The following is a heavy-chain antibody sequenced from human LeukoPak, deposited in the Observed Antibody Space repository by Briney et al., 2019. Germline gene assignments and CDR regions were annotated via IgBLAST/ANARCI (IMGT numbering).Heavy chain of an antibody. CDR2: INHNGNVN. CDR3: ARGGGLDV. CDR1: GFTFSSYW. Sequence: GSLRLSCAASGFTFSSYWMNWARQAPGKGLEWVASINHNGNVNYYVDSVKGRFTISRDNAKNSLYLQMSNLRAEDTAVYFCARGGGLDVWGQGATVTVSS. J-gene: IGHJ6*02. D-gene: IGHD3-16*01. V-gene: IGHV3-7*03.